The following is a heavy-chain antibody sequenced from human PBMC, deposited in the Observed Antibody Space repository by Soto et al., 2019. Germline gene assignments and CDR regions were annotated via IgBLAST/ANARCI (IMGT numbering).Heavy chain of an antibody. V-gene: IGHV3-21*01. D-gene: IGHD6-19*01. CDR2: ISLTGSYR. Sequence: GGSLRLSCAASGFIFSSNSMNWVRQAPGKGLEWVSAISLTGSYRHYADPVRGRFTISRDNSKNSLYLQMNSLRAEDTAVYYCARAGQSDGYFAMDVWGQGTTVTVS. J-gene: IGHJ6*02. CDR3: ARAGQSDGYFAMDV. CDR1: GFIFSSNS.